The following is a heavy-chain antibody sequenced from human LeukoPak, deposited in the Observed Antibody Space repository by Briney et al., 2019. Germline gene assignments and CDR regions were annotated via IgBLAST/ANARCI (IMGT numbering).Heavy chain of an antibody. D-gene: IGHD6-13*01. CDR3: ARQQQRGDAFDI. Sequence: ASAKVSCKASGYTFATYNINWVRQATGQGFEWMGWMNPNSGNTGYGPKFQGRVTMTRDTSITTAYMELSSLGSEDTAVYYCARQQQRGDAFDIWGQGTIVAVSS. CDR2: MNPNSGNT. J-gene: IGHJ3*02. CDR1: GYTFATYN. V-gene: IGHV1-8*02.